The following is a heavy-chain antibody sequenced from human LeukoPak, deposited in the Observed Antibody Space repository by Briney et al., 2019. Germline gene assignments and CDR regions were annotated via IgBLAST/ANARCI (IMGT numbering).Heavy chain of an antibody. CDR1: GYTFTSYY. CDR2: INPSGGST. J-gene: IGHJ3*02. CDR3: ARGGSYSAAAFDI. D-gene: IGHD1-26*01. V-gene: IGHV1-46*01. Sequence: GASVKVSCKASGYTFTSYYMHWVRQAPGQGLEWMGIINPSGGSTSYAQKFQGRVTMTRDTSISTAYMELSRLRSDDTAVYYCARGGSYSAAAFDIWGQGTMVTVSS.